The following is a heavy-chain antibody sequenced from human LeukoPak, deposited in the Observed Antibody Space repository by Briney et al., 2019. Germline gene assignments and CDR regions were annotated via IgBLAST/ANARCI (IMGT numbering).Heavy chain of an antibody. CDR1: GGSFSGYY. V-gene: IGHV4-34*01. J-gene: IGHJ4*02. CDR3: ARKMPFCSGYFDY. CDR2: INHSGST. D-gene: IGHD3-3*01. Sequence: SETLSLTCAVYGGSFSGYYWSWIRQPPGKGLEWIGEINHSGSTNYNPSLKSRVTISVDTSKNQFSLKLSSVTAADTAVYYCARKMPFCSGYFDYWGQGTLGTVSS.